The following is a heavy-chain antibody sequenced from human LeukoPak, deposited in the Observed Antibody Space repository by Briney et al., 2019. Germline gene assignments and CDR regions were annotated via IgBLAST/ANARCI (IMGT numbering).Heavy chain of an antibody. CDR2: INPSSGGT. D-gene: IGHD4-17*01. CDR1: GYTFTGYY. J-gene: IGHJ4*02. Sequence: GASVNVSCKASGYTFTGYYMHLVRQAPGQGLEWMGWINPSSGGTNYAQKFQGRVTMTRDTSISTAYMELSRLRSDDTAVYYCARADYGDGAYFDYWGQGTLVSVSS. V-gene: IGHV1-2*02. CDR3: ARADYGDGAYFDY.